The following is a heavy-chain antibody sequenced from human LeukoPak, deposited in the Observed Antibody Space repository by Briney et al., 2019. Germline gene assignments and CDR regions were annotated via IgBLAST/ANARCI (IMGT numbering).Heavy chain of an antibody. V-gene: IGHV1-8*03. CDR2: MNPNSGNT. Sequence: GASVKVSCKASGYTFTSYGISWVRQAPGQGLEWMGWMNPNSGNTGYAQKFQGRVTITRNTSISTAYMELSSLRSEDTAVYYCARAPGRARYYYYYMDVWGKGTTVTVSS. D-gene: IGHD4/OR15-4a*01. J-gene: IGHJ6*03. CDR3: ARAPGRARYYYYYMDV. CDR1: GYTFTSYG.